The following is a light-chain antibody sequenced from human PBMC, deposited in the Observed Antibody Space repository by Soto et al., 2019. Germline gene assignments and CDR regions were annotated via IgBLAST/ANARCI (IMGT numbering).Light chain of an antibody. V-gene: IGLV4-69*01. CDR2: LNSDGSH. Sequence: QPVLTQSPSASASLGASVKLTCTLSSGHTTYAIAWHQQQPEKGPRYLMRLNSDGSHNKGDGIPDRFSGSSSGAERYLIISSLQSEDEADYYGQTWGTGIGGTFGGGTKLTVL. CDR1: SGHTTYA. CDR3: QTWGTGIGGT. J-gene: IGLJ3*02.